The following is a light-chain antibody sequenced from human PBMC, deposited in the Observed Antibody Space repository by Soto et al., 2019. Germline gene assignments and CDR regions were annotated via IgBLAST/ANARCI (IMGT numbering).Light chain of an antibody. CDR1: SSNIGAGYD. Sequence: QSVLTQPPSVSGAPGQRVTISCTGSSSNIGAGYDVHWYQQLPGTAPKLLIYGNSNRPSGVPDRFSGSKSGTSASLAITGLQAEDEADYYCQSYDSILRGVVFGGRTQLTVL. V-gene: IGLV1-40*01. CDR3: QSYDSILRGVV. CDR2: GNS. J-gene: IGLJ2*01.